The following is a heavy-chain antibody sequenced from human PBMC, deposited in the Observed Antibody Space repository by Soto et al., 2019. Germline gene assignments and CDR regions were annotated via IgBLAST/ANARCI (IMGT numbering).Heavy chain of an antibody. Sequence: PGGSLRLSCAASGFTFRSYAMSWVRQAPGKGLEWVSAITSGGNTHYADSVKGRFTISRDNSKNTLYLQMNSLRAEDTAVYYCARTLLRFLEGSSPKYYYYYGMDVWGQGTTVTVSS. CDR2: ITSGGNT. V-gene: IGHV3-23*01. CDR3: ARTLLRFLEGSSPKYYYYYGMDV. J-gene: IGHJ6*02. D-gene: IGHD3-3*01. CDR1: GFTFRSYA.